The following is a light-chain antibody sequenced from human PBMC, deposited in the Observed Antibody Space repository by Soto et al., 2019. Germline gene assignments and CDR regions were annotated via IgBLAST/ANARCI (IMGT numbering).Light chain of an antibody. CDR3: LQYNNWPPWA. J-gene: IGKJ1*01. Sequence: EIVMTQSPATLSVSPGQSATLTCRASQSVTKSLAWYQHRPGQAPRLLIYHASSRATGIPARFSGSGSGTEFTLTISSLQSEDFAVYYCLQYNNWPPWAFGQGTKVEVK. CDR2: HAS. V-gene: IGKV3-15*01. CDR1: QSVTKS.